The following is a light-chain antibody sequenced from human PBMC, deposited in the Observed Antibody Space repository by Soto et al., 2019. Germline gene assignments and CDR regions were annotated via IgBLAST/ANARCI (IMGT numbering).Light chain of an antibody. CDR2: KTS. V-gene: IGKV1-5*03. CDR1: QSISSW. CDR3: QYYNNYCWT. J-gene: IGKJ1*01. Sequence: DLQLTQSPSTLSASVGDRVTITCRASQSISSWLAWYQQKPGKAPKFLIYKTSNLESGVPSRFSRSGSGTEFTLTISSLQPDDFATYYCQYYNNYCWTFGQGTKVEIK.